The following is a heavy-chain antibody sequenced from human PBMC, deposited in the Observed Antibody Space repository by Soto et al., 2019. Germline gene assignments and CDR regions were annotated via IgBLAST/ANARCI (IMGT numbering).Heavy chain of an antibody. CDR1: GGSISSSY. CDR2: IYDSGST. CDR3: ARQGIY. V-gene: IGHV4-59*08. J-gene: IGHJ4*02. D-gene: IGHD3-10*01. Sequence: QVQLQESGPGLVKPSETLSLTCTVSGGSISSSYWSWIRQPPGKGLEWIGYIYDSGSTYYNSSLNSRVTVSIDTSKNQFSMKLSSVTSALTAVYYCARQGIYWGQGTPVTVSS.